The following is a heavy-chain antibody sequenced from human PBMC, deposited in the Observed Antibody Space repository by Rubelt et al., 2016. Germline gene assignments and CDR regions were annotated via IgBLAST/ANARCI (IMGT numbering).Heavy chain of an antibody. V-gene: IGHV3-23*01. CDR2: ISERGGTT. J-gene: IGHJ4*02. CDR3: ARDLLSRSRITTLDY. D-gene: IGHD4-11*01. Sequence: GKGLEWVSVISERGGTTYYADSVKGRFTISRDNSKNTLYLQMNSLRAEDTAVYYCARDLLSRSRITTLDYWGQGTLVTVSS.